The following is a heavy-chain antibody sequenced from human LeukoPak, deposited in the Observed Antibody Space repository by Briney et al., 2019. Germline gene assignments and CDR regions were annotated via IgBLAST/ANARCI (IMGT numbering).Heavy chain of an antibody. J-gene: IGHJ4*02. CDR1: GTSNSTYY. CDR2: MYISGVT. Sequence: SETLSLTCTVSGTSNSTYYWGWIRQSAGKGLEWIGRMYISGVTNTNPSLKSRVTMSVDSSKNQFYLQLTSVTAADTAVYFCARSPFNLYFDFWGQGTLVPVSS. D-gene: IGHD2-8*01. V-gene: IGHV4-4*07. CDR3: ARSPFNLYFDF.